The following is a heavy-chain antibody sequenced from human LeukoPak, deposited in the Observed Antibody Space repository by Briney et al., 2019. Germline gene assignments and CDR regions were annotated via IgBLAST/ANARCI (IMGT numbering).Heavy chain of an antibody. CDR2: IKSDGSDT. D-gene: IGHD2-15*01. J-gene: IGHJ4*02. CDR1: GFTFDDYA. Sequence: GGSLRLSCAASGFTFDDYAMHWVRQAPGKGLVWVSRIKSDGSDTTYADSVKGRFTISRDNAKNTLYLQMNSLRAEDTAVYYCASWSATGRGSLLCNWGQGTLVTVSS. V-gene: IGHV3-74*01. CDR3: ASWSATGRGSLLCN.